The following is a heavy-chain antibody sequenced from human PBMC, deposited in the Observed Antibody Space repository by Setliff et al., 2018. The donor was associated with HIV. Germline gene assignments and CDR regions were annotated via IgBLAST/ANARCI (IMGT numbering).Heavy chain of an antibody. CDR3: AREHGEYCSGGTCYHHYYFDY. D-gene: IGHD2-15*01. Sequence: SVKVSCKASGGTFSSFAIHWVRQAPGQGLEWMGGIIPMFGTANYAQKFHGRVTITADESTNTVYMELTSLTSEDTAVYYCAREHGEYCSGGTCYHHYYFDYWGPGTLVTVSS. CDR2: IIPMFGTA. CDR1: GGTFSSFA. J-gene: IGHJ4*02. V-gene: IGHV1-69*13.